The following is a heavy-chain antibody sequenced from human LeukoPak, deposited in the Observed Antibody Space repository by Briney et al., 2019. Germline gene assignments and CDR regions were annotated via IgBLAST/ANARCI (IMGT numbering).Heavy chain of an antibody. V-gene: IGHV1-2*02. Sequence: ASVKVSCKASGYTFTGYYMHWVRQAPGQGLEWMGWIYPNSGGTNYAQKFQGRVTMTRDTSISTAYMELSRLRSDDTAVYYCAREHYDILTGYSTTSSWFDPWGQGTLVTVSS. D-gene: IGHD3-9*01. J-gene: IGHJ5*02. CDR3: AREHYDILTGYSTTSSWFDP. CDR1: GYTFTGYY. CDR2: IYPNSGGT.